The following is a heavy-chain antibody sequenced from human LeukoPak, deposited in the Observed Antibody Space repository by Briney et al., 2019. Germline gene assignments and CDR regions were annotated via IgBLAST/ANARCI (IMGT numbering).Heavy chain of an antibody. J-gene: IGHJ4*02. D-gene: IGHD3-16*01. CDR1: GYTFTSYY. CDR3: ARDRITAPGGLFDY. V-gene: IGHV1-46*01. CDR2: INPSGGST. Sequence: ASVKVSCKASGYTFTSYYMHWVRQAPGQGLEWMGIINPSGGSTSYAQKFQGRVTMTRDMSTSTVYMELSRLRSDDTAVYYCARDRITAPGGLFDYWGQGTLVTVSS.